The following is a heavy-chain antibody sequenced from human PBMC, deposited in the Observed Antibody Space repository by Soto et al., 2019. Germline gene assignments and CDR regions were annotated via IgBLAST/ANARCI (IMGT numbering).Heavy chain of an antibody. CDR1: GPSFSTYG. V-gene: IGHV3-23*01. CDR2: ISGSDGKT. J-gene: IGHJ4*02. Sequence: VQLLESGGGLEQPGGSLKLSCAASGPSFSTYGMSWVRQAPGKGLEWVSSISGSDGKTYYPDSVKGRFTISRDNSKNPLYLQMNSLRAVDTAVYYCAKVGGGKNYRALDYWGQGTLVTVSS. CDR3: AKVGGGKNYRALDY. D-gene: IGHD3-16*01.